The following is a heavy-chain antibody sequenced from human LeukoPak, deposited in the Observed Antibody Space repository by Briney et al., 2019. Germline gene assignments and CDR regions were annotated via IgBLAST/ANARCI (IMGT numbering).Heavy chain of an antibody. V-gene: IGHV3-23*01. D-gene: IGHD2-2*01. Sequence: GGSLRLSCAASGFTFSNYAMSWVRQAPGKGLEWVSAISGSGGSTYYADSVKGRFTISRDNSKNTLYLQMNSLRAEDTAVYYCAKDSGYCSSTSCLEIDYWGQGTLVTVSS. J-gene: IGHJ4*02. CDR3: AKDSGYCSSTSCLEIDY. CDR1: GFTFSNYA. CDR2: ISGSGGST.